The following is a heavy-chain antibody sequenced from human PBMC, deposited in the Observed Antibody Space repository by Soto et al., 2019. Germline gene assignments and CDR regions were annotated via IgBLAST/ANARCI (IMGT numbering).Heavy chain of an antibody. V-gene: IGHV1-69*08. Sequence: QVQLVQSGAEVKKPGSSVKVSCKASGGTFSSYTISWVRQAPGQGLEWMGRIIPILGIANYAQKFQGRVTITADKSTSTAYMELSSLRSEDTAVYYCARENREYSSGWYKSGEDYWGQGTLVTVSS. CDR1: GGTFSSYT. CDR3: ARENREYSSGWYKSGEDY. J-gene: IGHJ4*02. D-gene: IGHD6-19*01. CDR2: IIPILGIA.